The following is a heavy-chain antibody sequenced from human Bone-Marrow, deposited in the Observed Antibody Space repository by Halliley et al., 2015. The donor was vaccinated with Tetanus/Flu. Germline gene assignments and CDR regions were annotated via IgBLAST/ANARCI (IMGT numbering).Heavy chain of an antibody. V-gene: IGHV3-23*01. CDR3: AKGGHDDYGAS. D-gene: IGHD4-17*01. J-gene: IGHJ5*02. Sequence: LEWVSAINANGDYSIHADSVKGRFTTSRDNAKNTVSLQMDNLRADDTAVYYCAKGGHDDYGASWGQGSLVIVSS. CDR2: INANGDYS.